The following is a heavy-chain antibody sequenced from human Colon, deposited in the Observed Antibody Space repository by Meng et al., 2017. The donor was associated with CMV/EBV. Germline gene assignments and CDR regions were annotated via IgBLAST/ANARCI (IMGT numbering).Heavy chain of an antibody. CDR2: INEDGSET. V-gene: IGHV3-7*01. Sequence: GGSLRLSCVGSGLVFDLYSMAWVRQAPGRGLEWVANINEDGSETTYVQSMKGRFTISRDNAKNSLYLQMNSLRAEDTAVYYCARDFRFTRLEVAGGYFYGIDVWGQGTTVTVSS. CDR1: GLVFDLYS. D-gene: IGHD5-24*01. J-gene: IGHJ6*02. CDR3: ARDFRFTRLEVAGGYFYGIDV.